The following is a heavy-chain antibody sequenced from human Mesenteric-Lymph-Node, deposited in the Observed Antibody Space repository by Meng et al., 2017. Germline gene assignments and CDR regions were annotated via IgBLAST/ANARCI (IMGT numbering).Heavy chain of an antibody. CDR3: ARDGVITFGGVIVIQHFDY. CDR1: GFTFSSYA. D-gene: IGHD3-16*02. V-gene: IGHV3-23*01. Sequence: GESLKISCAASGFTFSSYAMSWVRQAPGKGLEWVSAISGSGGSTYYADSVKGRFTISRDNSKNTLYLQMNSLRAEDTAVYYCARDGVITFGGVIVIQHFDYWGQGTLVTGSS. J-gene: IGHJ4*02. CDR2: ISGSGGST.